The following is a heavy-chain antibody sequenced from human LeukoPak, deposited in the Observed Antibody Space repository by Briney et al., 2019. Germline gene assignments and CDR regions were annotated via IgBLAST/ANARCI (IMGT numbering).Heavy chain of an antibody. CDR1: GGSLSGYY. CDR3: ARGIRGGGMNASGYYRYHYNGLDV. CDR2: VIHSQSI. V-gene: IGHV4-34*01. J-gene: IGHJ6*02. Sequence: PSETLSLTCAVSGGSLSGYYWSWIRQSPEKGLEWIGEVIHSQSINLNPSLMSRLAISVDTSKNQFSLRLSSVTAADTAVYFCARGIRGGGMNASGYYRYHYNGLDVWGQGTTVTVSS. D-gene: IGHD5-12*01.